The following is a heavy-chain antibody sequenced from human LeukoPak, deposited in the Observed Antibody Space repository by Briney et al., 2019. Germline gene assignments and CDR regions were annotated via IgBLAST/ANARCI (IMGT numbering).Heavy chain of an antibody. CDR3: ARDYKYAFDN. V-gene: IGHV3-48*01. CDR2: IGISSGNT. Sequence: GGSLRLSCAASGFTFSDYSMNWVRQAPGKGLEGMSYIGISSGNTKYADSVKGRFTISGDKAKNSLYLQMNSLRVEYTAVYYCARDYKYAFDNWGQGTLVTVSS. J-gene: IGHJ4*02. D-gene: IGHD5-24*01. CDR1: GFTFSDYS.